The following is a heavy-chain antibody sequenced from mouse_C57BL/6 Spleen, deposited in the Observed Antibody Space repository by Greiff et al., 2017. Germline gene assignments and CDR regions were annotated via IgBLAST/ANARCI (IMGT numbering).Heavy chain of an antibody. Sequence: QVQLQQSGAELMKPGASVKLSCKATGYTFTGYWIEWVKQRPGHGLEWIGEILPGSGRTNYNEQFKGKATITADTSSNPAYMQLSSLTTEDSAIYYCARRGYYAMDYWGQGTSVTVSS. CDR2: ILPGSGRT. V-gene: IGHV1-9*01. J-gene: IGHJ4*01. CDR3: ARRGYYAMDY. CDR1: GYTFTGYW.